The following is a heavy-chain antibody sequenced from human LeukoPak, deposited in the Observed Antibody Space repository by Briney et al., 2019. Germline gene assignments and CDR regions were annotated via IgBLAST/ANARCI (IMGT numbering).Heavy chain of an antibody. V-gene: IGHV3-33*01. CDR3: ARDLTAMDGYLGYCFDY. J-gene: IGHJ4*02. D-gene: IGHD5-18*01. CDR2: IWYDGSNK. Sequence: LAGRSLRLSCAASGFTFSSYGMHWVRQAPGKGLEWVAVIWYDGSNKYYADSVKGRFTISRDNSKNTLYLQMNSLRAEDTAVYYCARDLTAMDGYLGYCFDYWGQGTLVTVSS. CDR1: GFTFSSYG.